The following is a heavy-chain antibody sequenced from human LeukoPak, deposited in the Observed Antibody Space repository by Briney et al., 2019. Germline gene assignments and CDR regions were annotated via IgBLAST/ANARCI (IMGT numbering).Heavy chain of an antibody. CDR3: ARGLIVDNGSFDP. Sequence: AXVKVSCKASGYTFTSYDINWVRQAPGQGLEWMGWMNPNSGNTGYAQKFQGRVTMTRNTSISTAYMELSSLRSEDTAVYYCARGLIVDNGSFDPWGQGTLVTVSS. J-gene: IGHJ5*02. CDR1: GYTFTSYD. V-gene: IGHV1-8*01. D-gene: IGHD2-15*01. CDR2: MNPNSGNT.